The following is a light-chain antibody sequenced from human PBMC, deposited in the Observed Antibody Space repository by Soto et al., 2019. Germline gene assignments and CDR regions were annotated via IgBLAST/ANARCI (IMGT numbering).Light chain of an antibody. Sequence: EIGIAHSPATLYMSPGQRGTLSFXSSQRVSTTLAWYQPKPRKATGLXNSXASSRPTGIPDRFSGSGCGTDITLTISRLEPEDVAVYCCQQYGSSSTFGQGTRLEIK. CDR2: XAS. J-gene: IGKJ5*01. V-gene: IGKV3-20*01. CDR1: QRVSTT. CDR3: QQYGSSST.